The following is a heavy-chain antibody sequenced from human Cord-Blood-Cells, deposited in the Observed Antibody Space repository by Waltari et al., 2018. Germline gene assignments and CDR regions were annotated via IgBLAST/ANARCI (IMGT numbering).Heavy chain of an antibody. CDR3: ASNHWYSSSSDQNDDY. CDR2: IHYSGST. CDR1: GGSISSSSYY. D-gene: IGHD6-6*01. Sequence: QLQLQESGPGLVKPSETLSLTCTVSGGSISSSSYYWGWIRPPPGKGLEWIGRIHYSGSTYYNPSLKSRVTISVDTSKNQFSLKLSSVTAADTAVYYCASNHWYSSSSDQNDDYWGQGTLVTVSS. V-gene: IGHV4-39*01. J-gene: IGHJ4*02.